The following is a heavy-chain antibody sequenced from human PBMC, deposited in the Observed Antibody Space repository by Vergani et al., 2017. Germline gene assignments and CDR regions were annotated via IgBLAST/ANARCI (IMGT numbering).Heavy chain of an antibody. CDR3: VKEKIDLGSYCFDS. CDR2: SSGPGLST. CDR1: GFTFSNSA. J-gene: IGHJ4*01. D-gene: IGHD2/OR15-2a*01. Sequence: EVHLLESGGGLDQSGGSLRLSCAASGFTFSNSAVSWVRQARGRGLAWVSSSSGPGLSTYYADSVKGRFSISRDKSKNTVFLQMHSLRAEDTAIYYCVKEKIDLGSYCFDSWGHGILVTVSS. V-gene: IGHV3-23*01.